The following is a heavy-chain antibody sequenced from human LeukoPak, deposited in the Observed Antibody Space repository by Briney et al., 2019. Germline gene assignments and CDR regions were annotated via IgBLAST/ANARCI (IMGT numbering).Heavy chain of an antibody. CDR1: GGSVTSGTYH. J-gene: IGHJ4*02. V-gene: IGHV4-39*07. CDR3: ARGSNWNYGPGDY. D-gene: IGHD1-7*01. Sequence: PSETLSLTCSVSGGSVTSGTYHWGWIRQPPGKGLEWIGSVYFDGGTHYKPSLQSRVTISVDTSKNQFSLRLSSVTAADTAVYYCARGSNWNYGPGDYWGQGTLVTVSS. CDR2: VYFDGGT.